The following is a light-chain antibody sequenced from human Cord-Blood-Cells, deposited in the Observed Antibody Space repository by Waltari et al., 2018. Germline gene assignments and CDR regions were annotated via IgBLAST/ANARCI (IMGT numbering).Light chain of an antibody. CDR1: SSDVGSFNL. CDR2: EVS. CDR3: CSYAGSSTVV. V-gene: IGLV2-23*02. J-gene: IGLJ2*01. Sequence: QSALTQPASVSGSPGQAITISRTGTSSDVGSFNLVSWYQQHPGKAPKLMSYEVSKRPSGVSNRFSGSKSGNTASLTISGLQAEDEADYYCCSYAGSSTVVFGGGTKLTVL.